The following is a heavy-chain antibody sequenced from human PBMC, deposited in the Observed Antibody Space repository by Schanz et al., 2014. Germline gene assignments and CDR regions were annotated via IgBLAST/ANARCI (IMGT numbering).Heavy chain of an antibody. CDR1: RSTFSIYT. Sequence: QVQLVQSGAGVKKPGSSVKVSCKASRSTFSIYTISWVRQARGQGLEWVGRFIPILDVGNYAQQFQGRVTFTADKSTSTAYMELSSLRYEDTALYYCARGTMPGTFDIWGQGTMVTVSS. V-gene: IGHV1-69*02. D-gene: IGHD2-2*01. CDR2: FIPILDVG. CDR3: ARGTMPGTFDI. J-gene: IGHJ3*02.